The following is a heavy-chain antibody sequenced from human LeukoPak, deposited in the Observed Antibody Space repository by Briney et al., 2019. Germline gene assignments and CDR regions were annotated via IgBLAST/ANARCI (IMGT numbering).Heavy chain of an antibody. V-gene: IGHV5-51*01. CDR3: ARRRSVYGDFQPVVY. CDR2: IYPGDSDT. J-gene: IGHJ4*02. Sequence: GESLKISCKGSGYSFTSYWIGWVRQMPGKGLEWMGIIYPGDSDTRYSPFFQGQVTISADKPISTAYLQWSSLKASDTAMYYCARRRSVYGDFQPVVYWGQGTLVTVSS. D-gene: IGHD4-17*01. CDR1: GYSFTSYW.